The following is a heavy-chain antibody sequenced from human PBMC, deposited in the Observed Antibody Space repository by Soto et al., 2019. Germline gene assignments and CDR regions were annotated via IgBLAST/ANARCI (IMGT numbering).Heavy chain of an antibody. J-gene: IGHJ6*02. D-gene: IGHD2-2*01. Sequence: QVQLVQSGAEVKKPGSSVKVSCKASGGTFSSYAISWVRQAPGQGLEWMGGIIPISGTANYAQKFPGRVTSTADESTGTAYMELSSLRSADTAAYYCARSQGSSTSLEIYYYYYYGMDVWGQGTTVPVSS. CDR2: IIPISGTA. CDR3: ARSQGSSTSLEIYYYYYYGMDV. V-gene: IGHV1-69*01. CDR1: GGTFSSYA.